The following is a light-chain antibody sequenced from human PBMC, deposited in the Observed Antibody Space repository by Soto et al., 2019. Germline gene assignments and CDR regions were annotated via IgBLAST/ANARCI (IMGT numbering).Light chain of an antibody. V-gene: IGKV3-20*01. CDR2: GAS. CDR3: HQFGSSPPAFT. Sequence: ESMLTQSPGTLPLSPGERATLSCRASQSFITRSLAWYQQKPGQAPRLLIYGASIRATGIPDRFSGSGSGTDFTLTISRLEPEDFAVYYCHQFGSSPPAFTFGQGTKLEI. CDR1: QSFITRS. J-gene: IGKJ2*01.